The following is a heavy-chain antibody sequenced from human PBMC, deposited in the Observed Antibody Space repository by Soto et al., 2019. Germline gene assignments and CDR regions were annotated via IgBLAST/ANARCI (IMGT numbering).Heavy chain of an antibody. CDR2: INSDASST. CDR1: GFTFSSYW. J-gene: IGHJ4*02. V-gene: IGHV3-74*01. Sequence: GGSLRLSCAASGFTFSSYWMHWVRQAPGKGLVWVSRINSDASSTNYADSVKGRFTVPRDNAKNTLYLQMNSLRAEDTAVYYCARDPALGLFDYWGQGTLVTVSS. D-gene: IGHD7-27*01. CDR3: ARDPALGLFDY.